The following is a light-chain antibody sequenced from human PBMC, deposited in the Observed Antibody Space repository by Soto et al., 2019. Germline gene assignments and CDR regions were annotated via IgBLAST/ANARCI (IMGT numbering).Light chain of an antibody. CDR2: AAS. J-gene: IGKJ2*01. Sequence: DIQMTQSPSSLSASVGDRVTITCRASQSISSYLNWYQQKPGKAPKLLIYAASSLQSGVPSRFSGSGSGTDFTLTISSVQPEEFATYYCQQSYSTPTFGQGTKLEIK. V-gene: IGKV1-39*01. CDR3: QQSYSTPT. CDR1: QSISSY.